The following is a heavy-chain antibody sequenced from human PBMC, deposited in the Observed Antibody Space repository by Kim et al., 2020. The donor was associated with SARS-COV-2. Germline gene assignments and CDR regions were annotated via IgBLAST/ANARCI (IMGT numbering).Heavy chain of an antibody. J-gene: IGHJ5*02. CDR2: IYYSGST. Sequence: SETLSLTCTVSGGSISSYYWSWIRQPPGKGLEWIGYIYYSGSTNYNPSLKSRVTISVDTSKNQFSLKLSSVTAADTAVYYCARGQHGEPKGWFDPWGQGTLVTVSS. CDR1: GGSISSYY. CDR3: ARGQHGEPKGWFDP. V-gene: IGHV4-59*01. D-gene: IGHD1-26*01.